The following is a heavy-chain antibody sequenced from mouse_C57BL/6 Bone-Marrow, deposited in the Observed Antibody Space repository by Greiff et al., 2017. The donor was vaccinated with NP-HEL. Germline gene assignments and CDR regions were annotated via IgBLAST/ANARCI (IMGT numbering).Heavy chain of an antibody. CDR3: AIAAQATFLFAY. CDR2: IHPSDSDT. CDR1: GYTFTSYW. J-gene: IGHJ3*01. D-gene: IGHD3-2*02. V-gene: IGHV1-74*01. Sequence: QVQLQQPGAELVKPGASVKVSCKASGYTFTSYWMHWVKQRPGQGLEWIGRIHPSDSDTNYNQKFKGKATLTVDKSSSTAYMQLSSLTSEDSAVYYCAIAAQATFLFAYWGQGTLVTVSA.